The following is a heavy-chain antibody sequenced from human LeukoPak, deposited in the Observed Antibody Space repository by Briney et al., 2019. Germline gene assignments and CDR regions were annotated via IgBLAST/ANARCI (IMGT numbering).Heavy chain of an antibody. Sequence: GGSLRLSCAASGFTFSSYAMHWVRQAPGKGLEWVAVISYDGSNKYYADSVKGRFTISRDNSKNTLYLQMNSLRAEDTAVYYCARDRYYYGSGSYFDYWGQATLVTVSS. J-gene: IGHJ4*02. CDR2: ISYDGSNK. CDR1: GFTFSSYA. CDR3: ARDRYYYGSGSYFDY. V-gene: IGHV3-30-3*01. D-gene: IGHD3-10*01.